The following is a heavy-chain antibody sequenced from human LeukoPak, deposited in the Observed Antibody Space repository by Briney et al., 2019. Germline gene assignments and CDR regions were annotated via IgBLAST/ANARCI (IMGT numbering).Heavy chain of an antibody. CDR3: ARDGSFIAVAGFDH. CDR2: ISYDGSNK. J-gene: IGHJ4*02. Sequence: PGGSLRLSCAASGFTFSSYAMHWVRQAPGKGLEWVAVISYDGSNKYYADSVKGRFTISRDNSKNTLYLQMNSLRAEDTAVYFCARDGSFIAVAGFDHWGQGTLVTVSS. D-gene: IGHD6-19*01. V-gene: IGHV3-30*04. CDR1: GFTFSSYA.